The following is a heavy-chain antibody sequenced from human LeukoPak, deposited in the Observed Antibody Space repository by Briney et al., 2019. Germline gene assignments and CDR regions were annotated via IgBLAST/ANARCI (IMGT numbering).Heavy chain of an antibody. CDR3: ARDNYYDSSGYGEYYFDY. Sequence: MTSQTQSLTCTVSGGSISGGDYYWSWIRQPPGKGLEWIGYIYYSGSTYYNPSLKSRVTISVDTSKNQFSLKLSSVTAADTAVYYCARDNYYDSSGYGEYYFDYWGQGTLVTVSS. V-gene: IGHV4-30-4*01. J-gene: IGHJ4*02. CDR1: GGSISGGDYY. D-gene: IGHD3-22*01. CDR2: IYYSGST.